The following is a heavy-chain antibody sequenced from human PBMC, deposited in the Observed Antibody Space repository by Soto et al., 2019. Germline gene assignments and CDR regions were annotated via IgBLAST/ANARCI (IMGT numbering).Heavy chain of an antibody. CDR3: ATMGTPVTGLYYFDY. D-gene: IGHD4-17*01. CDR2: IYSTENT. Sequence: SETLSLTCTVSGGSVSSNSYSWGWIRQSPGKGLEWIGIIYSTENTYYHPSLLSRVTISADTSMNEFSLRLSSVTAADTAVYYCATMGTPVTGLYYFDYWGQGTLVTVSS. V-gene: IGHV4-39*01. J-gene: IGHJ4*02. CDR1: GGSVSSNSYS.